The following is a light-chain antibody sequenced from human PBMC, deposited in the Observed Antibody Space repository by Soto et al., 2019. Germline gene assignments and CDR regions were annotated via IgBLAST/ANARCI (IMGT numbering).Light chain of an antibody. CDR2: EAS. Sequence: EIVLTQSPATLSLSPGERATLSCRASQSIGNYLSLYQRKPGQAPRLLIYEASNRATAIPARISGSGSGTHFTLAISSLEPEDFAVYYCQQRSYLFTFGGGTAVEIK. V-gene: IGKV3-11*01. CDR3: QQRSYLFT. J-gene: IGKJ4*01. CDR1: QSIGNY.